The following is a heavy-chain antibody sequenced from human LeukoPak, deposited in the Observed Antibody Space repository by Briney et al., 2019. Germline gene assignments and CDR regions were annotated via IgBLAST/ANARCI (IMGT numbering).Heavy chain of an antibody. CDR3: AKDARRSSGWYFFDH. CDR1: GFAFSRQD. Sequence: GGSLRLSCAASGFAFSRQDMGWVRQARGRGREWVSAISDSGDRTYYVDSVKGRFTISRDNSKNTLYLQMNSLRADDTAVYYCAKDARRSSGWYFFDHWGQGTLVTVSS. D-gene: IGHD6-19*01. J-gene: IGHJ4*02. V-gene: IGHV3-23*01. CDR2: ISDSGDRT.